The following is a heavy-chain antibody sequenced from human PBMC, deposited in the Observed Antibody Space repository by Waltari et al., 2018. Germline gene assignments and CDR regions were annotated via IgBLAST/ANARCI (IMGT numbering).Heavy chain of an antibody. CDR2: ISFDGNNI. J-gene: IGHJ4*02. Sequence: QVQLVESGGGVVQPGKSLTLSCDASGISVSSYAMHWVSQAPGKGLEWVAVISFDGNNIYFADSVKGRFTINRDNSKNTLSLQMNSLTPEDTAIYYCARDGHSYFYGSWSDYWGQGTLVTVSS. V-gene: IGHV3-30*01. CDR3: ARDGHSYFYGSWSDY. CDR1: GISVSSYA. D-gene: IGHD3-10*01.